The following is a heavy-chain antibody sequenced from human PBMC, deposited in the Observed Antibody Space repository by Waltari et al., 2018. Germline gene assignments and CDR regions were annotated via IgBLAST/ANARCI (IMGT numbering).Heavy chain of an antibody. Sequence: QVQLVQSGAEVKKPGASVKVSCKASGYTFTSYAMHWVRQAPGQRLEWMGWINAGNGNTKYSQKFQGRVTITRDTSASTAYMELSSLRSEDTAVYYCARSFISSGWSVGAFDIWGQGTMVTVSS. CDR1: GYTFTSYA. V-gene: IGHV1-3*01. J-gene: IGHJ3*02. D-gene: IGHD6-19*01. CDR2: INAGNGNT. CDR3: ARSFISSGWSVGAFDI.